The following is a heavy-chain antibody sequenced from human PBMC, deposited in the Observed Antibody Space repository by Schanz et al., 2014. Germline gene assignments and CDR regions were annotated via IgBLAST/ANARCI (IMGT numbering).Heavy chain of an antibody. J-gene: IGHJ6*02. Sequence: DVQLLESGGGLVQPGGSLRLSCAASAFALNNYDMTWVRQAPGKGLEWVSYIRSDNNYIYYADSVRGRFTISRDNAKNSLFLQMNSLRAEDTAKYYCARGNYGMDVWGQGTTVTVSS. CDR2: IRSDNNYI. V-gene: IGHV3-48*04. CDR3: ARGNYGMDV. CDR1: AFALNNYD.